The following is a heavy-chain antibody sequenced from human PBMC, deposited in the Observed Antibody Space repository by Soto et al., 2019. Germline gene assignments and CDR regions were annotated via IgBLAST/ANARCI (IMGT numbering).Heavy chain of an antibody. CDR2: IYYSGSI. D-gene: IGHD6-19*01. J-gene: IGHJ4*02. CDR3: AKSLWDTSGWKSDY. Sequence: SETLCLTCTVSGDSISSVYWSWIRQPPGKGLEWIGYIYYSGSINYNPSLKSRVTISVDPSKNQFSLRLSSVTAADTAVYYCAKSLWDTSGWKSDYWGQGTLVTVS. V-gene: IGHV4-59*01. CDR1: GDSISSVY.